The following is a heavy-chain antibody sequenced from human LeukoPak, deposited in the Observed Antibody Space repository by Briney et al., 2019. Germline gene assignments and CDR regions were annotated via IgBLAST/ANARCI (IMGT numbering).Heavy chain of an antibody. V-gene: IGHV3-30*02. Sequence: PGGSLRLSCAAPGFTFNSYGMHWVRQAPGKGLEGVSFIRYDGSNKYYADSVKGRFTISRDNAKNTLYLQMNSLRAEDTAVYYCARDEIEGISPLDYWGQGTLVTVSS. CDR1: GFTFNSYG. CDR3: ARDEIEGISPLDY. CDR2: IRYDGSNK. D-gene: IGHD6-13*01. J-gene: IGHJ4*02.